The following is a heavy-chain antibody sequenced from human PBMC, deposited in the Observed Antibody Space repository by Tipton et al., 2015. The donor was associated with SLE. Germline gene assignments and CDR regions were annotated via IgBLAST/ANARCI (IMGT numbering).Heavy chain of an antibody. Sequence: TLSLTCAVYGGSFSGYYWSWIRQPPGKGLEWIGEINHSGSTNYNPSLKSRVTTSVDTSKNQFSLKLSSVTAADTAVYYCARGDSSSSKDYWGQGTLVTVSS. D-gene: IGHD6-6*01. V-gene: IGHV4-34*01. CDR2: INHSGST. CDR1: GGSFSGYY. CDR3: ARGDSSSSKDY. J-gene: IGHJ4*02.